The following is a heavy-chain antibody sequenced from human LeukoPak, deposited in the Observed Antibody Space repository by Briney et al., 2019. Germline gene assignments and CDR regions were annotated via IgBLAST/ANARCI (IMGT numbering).Heavy chain of an antibody. D-gene: IGHD3-10*01. CDR3: AKCSRLLWFGELFGY. J-gene: IGHJ4*02. V-gene: IGHV3-23*01. CDR1: GFTFSSYA. Sequence: GGSLRLSCAASGFTFSSYAMSWVRQAPGKGLEWVSAISGSGGSTYYADSVEGRFTISRDNSKNTLYLQMNSLRAEDTAVYYCAKCSRLLWFGELFGYWGQGTLVTVSS. CDR2: ISGSGGST.